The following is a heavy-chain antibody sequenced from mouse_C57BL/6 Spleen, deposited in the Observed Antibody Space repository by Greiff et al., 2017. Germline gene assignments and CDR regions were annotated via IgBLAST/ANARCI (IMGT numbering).Heavy chain of an antibody. J-gene: IGHJ4*01. D-gene: IGHD1-1*01. Sequence: QVQLQQSGAELAKPGASVKLSCKASGYTFTSYWMHWVKQRPGQGLEWIGYINPSSGYTKYNQKFKGKATLTADKSSSTAYMQLSSLTYEDSAVYYCARNYDDYDAMDYWGQGTSVTVSS. CDR2: INPSSGYT. CDR1: GYTFTSYW. V-gene: IGHV1-7*01. CDR3: ARNYDDYDAMDY.